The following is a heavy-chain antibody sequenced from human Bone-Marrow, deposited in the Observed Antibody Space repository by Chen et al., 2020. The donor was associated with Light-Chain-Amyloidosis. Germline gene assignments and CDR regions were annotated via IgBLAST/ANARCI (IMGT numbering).Heavy chain of an antibody. CDR1: GGSISSGDYY. CDR3: ARSSTSTGAFDY. V-gene: IGHV4-30-4*01. Sequence: QVQLQEXXXXLVKPSQSLSLTCTVSGGSISSGDYYWSWIRQPPGKGLEWIGYIYYSGNTYYNPSLKSRLTLSVDTSKNQFSLKLSSVTAADTAVYYCARSSTSTGAFDYWGQGTLVTVSS. CDR2: IYYSGNT. D-gene: IGHD2-2*01. J-gene: IGHJ4*02.